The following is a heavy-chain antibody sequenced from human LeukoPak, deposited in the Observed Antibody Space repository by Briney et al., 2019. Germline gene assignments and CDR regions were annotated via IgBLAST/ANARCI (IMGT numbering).Heavy chain of an antibody. CDR2: IYHSGST. CDR3: ARVSRGLAFFDY. Sequence: PSETLSLTCTVSGYSISSGYYWGWIRQPPGKGLEWIGSIYHSGSTYYNPSLKSRVTISVDTSKNQFSLKLSSVTAADTAVYYCARVSRGLAFFDYWGQGTLVTVSS. D-gene: IGHD3-10*01. V-gene: IGHV4-38-2*02. CDR1: GYSISSGYY. J-gene: IGHJ4*02.